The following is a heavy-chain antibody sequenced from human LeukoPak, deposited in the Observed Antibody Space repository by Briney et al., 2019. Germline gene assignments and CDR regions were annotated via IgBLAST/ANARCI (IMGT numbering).Heavy chain of an antibody. J-gene: IGHJ3*02. CDR3: ATGIVGATDWSHAFDI. Sequence: PSQTLSLTCPVSGGSISSSSYYWGWIRQPPGKGLEWIGSIYYSGSTYYNPSLKSRVTISVDTSKNQFSLKLSSVTAADTAVYYCATGIVGATDWSHAFDIWGQGTMVTVSS. D-gene: IGHD1-26*01. V-gene: IGHV4-39*01. CDR2: IYYSGST. CDR1: GGSISSSSYY.